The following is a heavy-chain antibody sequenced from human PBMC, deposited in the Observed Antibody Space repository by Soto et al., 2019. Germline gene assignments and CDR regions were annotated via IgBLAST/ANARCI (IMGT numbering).Heavy chain of an antibody. CDR1: GFTFTSSA. Sequence: SVEVSCKASGFTFTSSAVQWVRQARGQRLEWIGWIVVGSGNTNYAQKFQERVTITRDMSTSTAYMELSSLRSEDTAVYYCAADQAAAGTDYYYYGMDVWGQGTTFTVSS. CDR2: IVVGSGNT. CDR3: AADQAAAGTDYYYYGMDV. J-gene: IGHJ6*02. D-gene: IGHD6-13*01. V-gene: IGHV1-58*01.